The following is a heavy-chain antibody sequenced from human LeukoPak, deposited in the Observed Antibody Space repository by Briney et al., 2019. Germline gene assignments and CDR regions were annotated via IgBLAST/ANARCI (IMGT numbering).Heavy chain of an antibody. CDR2: IRYDGSDK. Sequence: GGSLRLSCAASGFTLRGYGMHWVRQAPGKGLEWVAFIRYDGSDKSYADSVKGRFTISRDNAKNSLYLQMNSLKAEDTAMYYCARGGLHYFDWLSPFDFWGQGTLVTVSS. CDR1: GFTLRGYG. J-gene: IGHJ4*02. V-gene: IGHV3-30*02. CDR3: ARGGLHYFDWLSPFDF. D-gene: IGHD3-9*01.